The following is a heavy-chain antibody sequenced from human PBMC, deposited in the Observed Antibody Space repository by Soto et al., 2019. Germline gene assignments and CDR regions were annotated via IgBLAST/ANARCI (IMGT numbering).Heavy chain of an antibody. CDR1: GDTFTSYY. V-gene: IGHV1-46*01. J-gene: IGHJ4*02. CDR2: INPSGGST. Sequence: TSVEGTWEACGDTFTSYYMHWVRQAPGQGLEWMGIINPSGGSTSYAQKFQGRVTMTRDTSTSTVYMELSSLRSEDTAVYYCARGAWSSSSWYAYWGQVTLVT. D-gene: IGHD6-13*01. CDR3: ARGAWSSSSWYAY.